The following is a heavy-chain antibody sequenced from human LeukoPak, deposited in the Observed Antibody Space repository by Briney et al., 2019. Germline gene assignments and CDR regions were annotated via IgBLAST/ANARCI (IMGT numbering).Heavy chain of an antibody. CDR3: ARSGSSIAARRLNFDY. D-gene: IGHD6-6*01. Sequence: SQTPSLTCAISGDSVSSNSAAWNWIRQSPSRGLEWLGRTYYRSKWYNDYAVSVKSRITINPDTSKNQFSLQLNSVTPEDTAVYYCARSGSSIAARRLNFDYWGQGTLVTVSS. J-gene: IGHJ4*02. CDR1: GDSVSSNSAA. CDR2: TYYRSKWYN. V-gene: IGHV6-1*01.